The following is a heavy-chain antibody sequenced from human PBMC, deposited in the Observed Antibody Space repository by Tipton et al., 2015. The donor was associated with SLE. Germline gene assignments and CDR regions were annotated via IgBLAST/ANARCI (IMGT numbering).Heavy chain of an antibody. V-gene: IGHV3-7*03. CDR3: ARLFLGGAGIAAAGTDYFAY. D-gene: IGHD6-13*01. Sequence: SGFTFSSYWMSWVRQAPGKGLEWVANIKQDGSEKNYEDSAKGRFTISRDNAKNSLYLQMNSLRAEDTAVCYYARLFLGGAGIAAAGTDYFAYWGQGPLVTVSA. CDR1: GFTFSSYW. CDR2: IKQDGSEK. J-gene: IGHJ4*02.